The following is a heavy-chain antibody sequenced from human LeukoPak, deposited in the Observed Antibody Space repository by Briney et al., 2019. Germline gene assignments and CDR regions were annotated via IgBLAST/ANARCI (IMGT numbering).Heavy chain of an antibody. J-gene: IGHJ4*02. Sequence: PSETLSLTCDVYGGSFSGYYWSWIRQPPEKGLEWIGEINHSGSTNYNPSLKSRVTISVDTSKNQFSLKLSSVTAADTAVYYCASLRERSYYARGFDYWGQGTLVTVSS. CDR2: INHSGST. V-gene: IGHV4-34*01. CDR1: GGSFSGYY. D-gene: IGHD1-26*01. CDR3: ASLRERSYYARGFDY.